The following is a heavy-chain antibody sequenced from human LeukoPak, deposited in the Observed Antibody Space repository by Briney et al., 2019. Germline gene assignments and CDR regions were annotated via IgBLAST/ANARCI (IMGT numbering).Heavy chain of an antibody. J-gene: IGHJ3*02. CDR2: NYTRGST. V-gene: IGHV4-4*07. D-gene: IGHD3-3*01. CDR3: SRGRFCSADICSGGDAFDI. Sequence: SETLSLTCTVSGGSINNYYWSWIRHPAGKGLECIGRNYTRGSTNYNPSLKSRVTMSVDTSKNHFSLKLGPVTVADTAVYFLSRGRFCSADICSGGDAFDIWGQGTMVSVSS. CDR1: GGSINNYY.